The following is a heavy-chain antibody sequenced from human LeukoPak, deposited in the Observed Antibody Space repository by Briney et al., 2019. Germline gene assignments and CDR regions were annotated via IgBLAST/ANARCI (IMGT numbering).Heavy chain of an antibody. CDR1: GFTFSTYV. CDR3: GRYYVMDV. V-gene: IGHV3-23*01. Sequence: QAGGSLRLSCAGFGFTFSTYVMNWVRQAPGKGLEWVSTISDSGGSTYYADSVKGRFTISRDNSKSTLYLQMNSLRAEDTAVYYCGRYYVMDVWGQGTSVTVSS. J-gene: IGHJ6*02. CDR2: ISDSGGST.